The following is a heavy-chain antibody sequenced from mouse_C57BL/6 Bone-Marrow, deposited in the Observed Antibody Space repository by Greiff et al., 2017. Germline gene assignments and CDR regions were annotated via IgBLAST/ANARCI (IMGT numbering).Heavy chain of an antibody. CDR2: IDPSDSYT. V-gene: IGHV1-69*01. Sequence: VQLQQPGAELVMPGASVKLSCKASGYTFTSYWMHWVKQRPGKGLEWIGEIDPSDSYTNYNQKFKGKSTLTVDKSSSTAYMQLSSLTSEDSAVYYCARDYPYAMDYWGQGTSGTVSS. CDR3: ARDYPYAMDY. D-gene: IGHD2-4*01. J-gene: IGHJ4*01. CDR1: GYTFTSYW.